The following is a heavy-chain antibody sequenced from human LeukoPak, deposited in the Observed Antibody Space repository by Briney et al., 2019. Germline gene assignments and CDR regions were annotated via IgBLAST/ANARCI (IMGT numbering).Heavy chain of an antibody. V-gene: IGHV1-69*13. CDR1: GGTFSSYA. CDR3: ARRYDDYVFNWFDP. D-gene: IGHD3-16*01. Sequence: SVKVSCKASGGTFSSYAISWVRHAPGQGLEWMGGIIPIFGTANYAQKFQGRVTITADESTSTAYMELSSLRSEDTAVYHCARRYDDYVFNWFDPWGQGTLVTVSS. CDR2: IIPIFGTA. J-gene: IGHJ5*02.